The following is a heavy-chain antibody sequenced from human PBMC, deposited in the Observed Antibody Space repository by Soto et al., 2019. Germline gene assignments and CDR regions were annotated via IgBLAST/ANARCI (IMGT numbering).Heavy chain of an antibody. D-gene: IGHD3-22*01. CDR2: INNSGST. J-gene: IGHJ4*02. V-gene: IGHV4-34*01. CDR3: ARGITMMVAVQVYEPDDYRFVS. Sequence: SETLSLTCAVYGGSFSGYYWSWIRQPPGKGLEWIGEINNSGSTNQNPSLKSRVTVSVDTSKNQFSLKLKSVTAADTAVYYCARGITMMVAVQVYEPDDYRFVSWCQGTLVTVFS. CDR1: GGSFSGYY.